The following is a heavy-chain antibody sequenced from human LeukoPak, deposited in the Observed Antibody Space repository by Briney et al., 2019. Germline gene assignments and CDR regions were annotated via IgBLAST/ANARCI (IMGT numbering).Heavy chain of an antibody. V-gene: IGHV4-34*01. CDR2: INHSGST. J-gene: IGHJ4*02. CDR3: ATGDWLGGPRSGQLLPFDY. CDR1: GGSFSGYY. D-gene: IGHD3-9*01. Sequence: SETLSLTCAVYGGSFSGYYWSWIRQPPGKGLEWIGEINHSGSTNYNPSLKSRVTISVDTSKNQFSLKLSSVTAADTAVYYCATGDWLGGPRSGQLLPFDYWGQGTLVTVSS.